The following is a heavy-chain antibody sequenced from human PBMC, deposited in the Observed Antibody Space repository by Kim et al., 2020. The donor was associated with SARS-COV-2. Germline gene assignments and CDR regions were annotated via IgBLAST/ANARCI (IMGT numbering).Heavy chain of an antibody. J-gene: IGHJ4*02. Sequence: SETLSLTCAVYGGSFSGYYWSWIRQPPGKGLEWIGEINHSGSTNYNPSLKSRVTISVDTSKNQFSLKLSSVTAADTAVYYCARGADFDYWGQGTLVTVSS. CDR2: INHSGST. V-gene: IGHV4-34*01. CDR3: ARGADFDY. CDR1: GGSFSGYY.